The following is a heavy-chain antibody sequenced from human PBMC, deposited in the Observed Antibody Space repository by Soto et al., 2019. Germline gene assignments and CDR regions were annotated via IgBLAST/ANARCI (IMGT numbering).Heavy chain of an antibody. CDR3: ARERYSYGFDY. V-gene: IGHV3-53*01. CDR2: IFTTGTT. J-gene: IGHJ4*02. Sequence: VQLVESGGELIQPGGSLRLSCAASGFAVSSFYMNWVRQAPGKGLEWVSVIFTTGTTYYADSVKGRFTISRDDSKNTLYLQMNSLRAEDTAVYYCARERYSYGFDYWGQGTVVTVSS. D-gene: IGHD5-18*01. CDR1: GFAVSSFY.